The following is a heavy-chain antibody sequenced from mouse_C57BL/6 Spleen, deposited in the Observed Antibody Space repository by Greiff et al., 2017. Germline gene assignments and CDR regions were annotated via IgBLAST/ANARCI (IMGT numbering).Heavy chain of an antibody. CDR2: INPSNGGT. V-gene: IGHV1-53*01. CDR1: GYTFTSYW. CDR3: ARLLTTVVATDY. D-gene: IGHD1-1*01. Sequence: VQLQQSGTELVKPGASVKLSCKASGYTFTSYWMHWVKQRPGQGLEWIGNINPSNGGTNYNEKFKSKATLTVDKSSSTAYMQLSSLTSEDSAVYYCARLLTTVVATDYWGQGTTLTVSS. J-gene: IGHJ2*01.